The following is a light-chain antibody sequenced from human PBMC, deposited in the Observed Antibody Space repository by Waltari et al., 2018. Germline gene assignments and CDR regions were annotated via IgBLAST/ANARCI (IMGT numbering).Light chain of an antibody. J-gene: IGKJ4*01. V-gene: IGKV4-1*01. Sequence: DIVMTQSPDSLPVSRGEGATINCKSSQNVLYNSNKKTFLPWYHQKPGQPPRLLLYWASTRGSGVPDRFSGSGSGTDFTLTISSLQAEDAAVYFCQQYYSTPITFGGGTRVEIK. CDR2: WAS. CDR1: QNVLYNSNKKTF. CDR3: QQYYSTPIT.